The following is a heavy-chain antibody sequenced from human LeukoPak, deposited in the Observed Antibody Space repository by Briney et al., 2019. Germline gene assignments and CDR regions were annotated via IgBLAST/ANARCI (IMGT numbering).Heavy chain of an antibody. CDR2: IYYSGST. D-gene: IGHD3-10*01. V-gene: IGHV4-59*01. Sequence: SETLSLTCTVSAGSISSYYWSWIRQPPGKGLEWIGYIYYSGSTNYNPSLKSRVTISVDTSKNQFSLKLSSVTAADTAVYYCARGYGSGSYYKKLFDYWGQGTLVTVSS. CDR3: ARGYGSGSYYKKLFDY. J-gene: IGHJ4*02. CDR1: AGSISSYY.